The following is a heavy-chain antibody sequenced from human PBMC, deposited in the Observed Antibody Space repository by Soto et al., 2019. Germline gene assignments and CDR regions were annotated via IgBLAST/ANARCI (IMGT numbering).Heavy chain of an antibody. CDR1: GVSITSHY. CDR2: TYFRGSA. CDR3: ARDLRSRGWFDP. V-gene: IGHV4-59*11. Sequence: PSETLSLPCDVSGVSITSHYWNWIRQSPGMGLEWIGSTYFRGSASYNPSLKSRVTISLDTSKDQLSLTLSAVTAADSAVYYCARDLRSRGWFDPWGPGILVTAPQ. J-gene: IGHJ5*02.